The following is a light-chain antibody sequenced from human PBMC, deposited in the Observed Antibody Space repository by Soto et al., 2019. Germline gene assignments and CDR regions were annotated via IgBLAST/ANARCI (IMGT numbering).Light chain of an antibody. CDR2: EVS. J-gene: IGLJ1*01. V-gene: IGLV2-14*01. Sequence: QSVLTQPASVSGSPGQSITISCTGTSSDIGGYNWVSWYQQHPGKAPKLIIFEVSYRPSGVSNRFSGSKSGNTASLTISGLQAEDEADYYCCSSGGSPTYVFGTGTKVTVL. CDR3: CSSGGSPTYV. CDR1: SSDIGGYNW.